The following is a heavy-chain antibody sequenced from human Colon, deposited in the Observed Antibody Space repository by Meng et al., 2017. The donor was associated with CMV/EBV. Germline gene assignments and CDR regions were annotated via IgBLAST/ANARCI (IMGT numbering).Heavy chain of an antibody. CDR2: ISSTSTYI. CDR3: ARGNTGGDYYFYGMDL. CDR1: GFTFTTFS. J-gene: IGHJ6*02. V-gene: IGHV3-21*04. D-gene: IGHD3-10*01. Sequence: GGSLRLSCAASGFTFTTFSMVWVRQAPGKGLEWVSSISSTSTYIYYADSVKGRFTISRDNAKNSLYLQMNNLRADDTGVYYCARGNTGGDYYFYGMDLWGQGTTVTVSS.